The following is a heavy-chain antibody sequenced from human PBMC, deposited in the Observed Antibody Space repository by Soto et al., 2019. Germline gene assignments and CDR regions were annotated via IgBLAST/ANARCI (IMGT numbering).Heavy chain of an antibody. J-gene: IGHJ6*02. CDR3: ARAFYRRRNYYGSGTLNSGMDA. CDR1: GGTFSSYA. Sequence: GASVKVSCKASGGTFSSYAISWVRQAPGQGLEWMGGIIPIFGTANYAQKFQGRVTITADESTSTAYMELSSLRSEDTAVYYCARAFYRRRNYYGSGTLNSGMDAWGQGTTVTV. V-gene: IGHV1-69*13. D-gene: IGHD3-10*01. CDR2: IIPIFGTA.